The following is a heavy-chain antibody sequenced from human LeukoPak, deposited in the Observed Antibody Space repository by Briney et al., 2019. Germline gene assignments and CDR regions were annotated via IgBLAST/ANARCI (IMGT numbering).Heavy chain of an antibody. CDR2: IIPIFGTA. J-gene: IGHJ1*01. Sequence: ASVKVSCKASGYTFTSYGISWVRQAPGQGLEWMGGIIPIFGTANYAQKFQGRVTITTDESTSTAYMELSSLRSEDTAVYYCAIAAAGKDFQHWGQGTLVTVSS. V-gene: IGHV1-69*05. D-gene: IGHD6-13*01. CDR1: GYTFTSYG. CDR3: AIAAAGKDFQH.